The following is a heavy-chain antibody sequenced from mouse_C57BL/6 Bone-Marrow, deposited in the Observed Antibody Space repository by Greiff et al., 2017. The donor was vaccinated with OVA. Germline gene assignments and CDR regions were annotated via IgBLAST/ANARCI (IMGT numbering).Heavy chain of an antibody. V-gene: IGHV1-74*01. CDR1: GYTFTSYW. D-gene: IGHD2-4*01. J-gene: IGHJ3*01. CDR3: AIGDYFAD. CDR2: IHPSDGDT. Sequence: QVQLQQPGAELVKPGASVKVSCKASGYTFTSYWMHWVKQRPGQGLEWIGRIHPSDGDTNYTQKFKGKSTLTVDKSSSTAYMQLSSLTSEDSAVYYCAIGDYFADWGKGTLVTVSA.